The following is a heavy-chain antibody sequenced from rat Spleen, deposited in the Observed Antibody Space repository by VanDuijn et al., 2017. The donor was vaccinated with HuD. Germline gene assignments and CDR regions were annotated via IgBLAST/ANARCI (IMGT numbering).Heavy chain of an antibody. CDR1: GFTFSDYY. J-gene: IGHJ2*01. CDR3: VKDREGVYAFDY. CDR2: ISYDGSST. Sequence: EVQLVESGGGSVQPGRSLKLSCAASGFTFSDYYMAWVRQAPTKGLEWVATISYDGSSTYYRDSVKGRFTISRDNAKSTLYLQMNSLRSEDTATYCCVKDREGVYAFDYGGQGVIVTVSS. D-gene: IGHD1-11*01. V-gene: IGHV5-7*01.